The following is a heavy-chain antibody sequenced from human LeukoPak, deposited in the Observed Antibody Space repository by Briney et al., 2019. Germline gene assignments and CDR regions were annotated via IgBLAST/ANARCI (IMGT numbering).Heavy chain of an antibody. CDR1: GFTFSSYA. V-gene: IGHV3-30-3*01. J-gene: IGHJ6*03. Sequence: QTGGSLRLSCAASGFTFSSYAMHWVRQAPGKGLEWVAVISYDGSNKYYADSVKGRFTISRDNSKNTLYLQMNSLRAEDTAVYYCAKVAYDFWSGYYYYYYYMDVWGKGTTVTVSS. CDR2: ISYDGSNK. D-gene: IGHD3-3*01. CDR3: AKVAYDFWSGYYYYYYYMDV.